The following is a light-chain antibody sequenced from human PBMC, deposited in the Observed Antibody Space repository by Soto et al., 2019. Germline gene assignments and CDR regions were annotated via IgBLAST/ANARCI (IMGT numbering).Light chain of an antibody. CDR3: QHYDKSPWT. V-gene: IGKV3-20*01. CDR1: QTVSSSY. CDR2: GTS. Sequence: EIVLTQSPGTLSLSPGERATLSCRASQTVSSSYLAWYQQKPGQAPRLLIYGTSSRATGIPDRFSGSGSGTDFTLTISRLEPEDFAVYYCQHYDKSPWTFGQGSKVEIK. J-gene: IGKJ1*01.